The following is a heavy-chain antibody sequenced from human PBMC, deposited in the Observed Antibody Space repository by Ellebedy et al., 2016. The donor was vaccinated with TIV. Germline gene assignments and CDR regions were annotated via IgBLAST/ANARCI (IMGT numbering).Heavy chain of an antibody. Sequence: MPGGSLRLSCTVSGGSASSGSYYWTWIRQPPGKGLEWIGYTYHSGSRYAPSLKSRVTMSVDASQNQFSLKMTSVTEVDTALYYCAREDWETSNLDSWGLGVLVTVSS. V-gene: IGHV4-61*01. CDR2: TYHSGS. CDR1: GGSASSGSYY. D-gene: IGHD3/OR15-3a*01. J-gene: IGHJ4*02. CDR3: AREDWETSNLDS.